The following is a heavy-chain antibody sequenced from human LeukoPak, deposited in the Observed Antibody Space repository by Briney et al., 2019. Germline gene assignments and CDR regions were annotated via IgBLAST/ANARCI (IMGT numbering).Heavy chain of an antibody. J-gene: IGHJ4*02. V-gene: IGHV5-51*01. D-gene: IGHD3-22*01. CDR1: GYSFTSYW. CDR3: ASALMYYYDSSGAFDY. Sequence: HGESLKISCKGSGYSFTSYWIGWVRQMPGKGLEWMGIIYPGDSDTRYSPSFQGQVTISADKSISTAYLQWSSLKASDTAMYYCASALMYYYDSSGAFDYWGQGTLVTVSS. CDR2: IYPGDSDT.